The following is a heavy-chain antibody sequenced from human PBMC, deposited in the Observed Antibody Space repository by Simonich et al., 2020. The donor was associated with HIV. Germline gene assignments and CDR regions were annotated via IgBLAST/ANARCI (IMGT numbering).Heavy chain of an antibody. CDR2: ISYDGSNK. D-gene: IGHD3-16*01. J-gene: IGHJ4*02. CDR3: ASGGSISSVWADDY. CDR1: GFTFSSYA. V-gene: IGHV3-30*07. Sequence: QVQLVESGGGVVQPGRSLRLSCAASGFTFSSYAMHWVRQAPGKGLEWVAVISYDGSNKYYADSVKGRSTISRDNSKNTLYLQMNSLRAEDTAVYYCASGGSISSVWADDYWGQGTLVTVSS.